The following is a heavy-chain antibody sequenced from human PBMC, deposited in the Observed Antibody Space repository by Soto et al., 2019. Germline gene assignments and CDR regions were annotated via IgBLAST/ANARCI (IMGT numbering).Heavy chain of an antibody. Sequence: GSVKVSCKASGYTFTSYGISWVRQAPGQGLEWMGWISAYNGNTNYAQKLQGRVTMTTDTSTSTAYMELRSLRSDDTAVYYCAKDLQFSGWLRAQTFDYWGQGTQVTVSS. V-gene: IGHV1-18*01. CDR2: ISAYNGNT. CDR3: AKDLQFSGWLRAQTFDY. J-gene: IGHJ4*02. CDR1: GYTFTSYG. D-gene: IGHD6-19*01.